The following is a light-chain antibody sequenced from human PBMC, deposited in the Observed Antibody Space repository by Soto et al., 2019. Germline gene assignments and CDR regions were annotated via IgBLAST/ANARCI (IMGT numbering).Light chain of an antibody. J-gene: IGKJ4*01. CDR3: QQYNNWRVT. CDR1: QGISSY. Sequence: DIQLTNSLCFLSASVGDSVTLTCRASQGISSYLAWYQQKPGKAPKLLIYAASTLQSGVPSRFSGSGSGTEFTLTISSLQPEDFAVYYCQQYNNWRVTFGGGTKVHIK. V-gene: IGKV1-9*01. CDR2: AAS.